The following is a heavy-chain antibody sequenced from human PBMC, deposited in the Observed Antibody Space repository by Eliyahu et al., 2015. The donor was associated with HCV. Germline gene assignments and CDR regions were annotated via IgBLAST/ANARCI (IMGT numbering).Heavy chain of an antibody. CDR1: GFTFDDYA. Sequence: EVQMVESGGGLVQPGRSLRLSCAASGFTFDDYAMHWVRQAPGKGLEWASGISWNSGSIGYADSVKGRFTISRDNAKNSLYLQMNSLKPEDTALYYCAKGAATYYDHGMDVWGQGTTVTVSS. CDR2: ISWNSGSI. J-gene: IGHJ6*02. V-gene: IGHV3-9*01. CDR3: AKGAATYYDHGMDV.